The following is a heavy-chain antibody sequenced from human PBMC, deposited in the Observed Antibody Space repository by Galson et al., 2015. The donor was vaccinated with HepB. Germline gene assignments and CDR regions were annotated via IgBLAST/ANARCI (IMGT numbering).Heavy chain of an antibody. Sequence: SLRLSCAASGFTFSDHYMDWVRQAPGKGLEWVGRTRNKANSYTTEYAASVKGRFTISRDDSKNSLYLQMNSLKTEDTAVYYCARVGSSSWPYYYYGMDVWGQGTTVTVSS. D-gene: IGHD6-13*01. CDR3: ARVGSSSWPYYYYGMDV. J-gene: IGHJ6*02. V-gene: IGHV3-72*01. CDR2: TRNKANSYTT. CDR1: GFTFSDHY.